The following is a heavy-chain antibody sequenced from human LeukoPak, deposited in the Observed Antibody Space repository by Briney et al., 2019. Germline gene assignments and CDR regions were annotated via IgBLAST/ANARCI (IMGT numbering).Heavy chain of an antibody. J-gene: IGHJ4*02. CDR3: ARGRGMTTIDY. V-gene: IGHV4-39*01. CDR2: IYYSGST. D-gene: IGHD4-17*01. CDR1: GGSISSSSYY. Sequence: PETLSLTCTVSGGSISSSSYYWGWIRQPPGKGLEWIGSIYYSGSTYYNPSLKSRVTISVDTSKNQFSLKLSSVTAADTAVYYCARGRGMTTIDYWGQGTLVTVSS.